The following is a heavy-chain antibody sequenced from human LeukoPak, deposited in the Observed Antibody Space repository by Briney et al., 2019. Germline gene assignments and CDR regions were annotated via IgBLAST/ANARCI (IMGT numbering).Heavy chain of an antibody. J-gene: IGHJ6*03. CDR3: ARGSGLEPPYYYYYMDV. CDR2: IYYSGST. D-gene: IGHD1-1*01. V-gene: IGHV4-59*01. CDR1: GGSISSYY. Sequence: SETLSLTCTVSGGSISSYYWSWIRQPPGKGLEWIGYIYYSGSTNYNPSLKSRVTISVDTSKNQFSLKLSSVTAADTAVYYCARGSGLEPPYYYYYMDVWGKGTTVTVSS.